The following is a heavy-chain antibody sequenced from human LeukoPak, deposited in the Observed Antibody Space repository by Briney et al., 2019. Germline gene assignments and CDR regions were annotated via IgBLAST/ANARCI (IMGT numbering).Heavy chain of an antibody. Sequence: SVTLSLTCTVAGGSIINYYWSWIRQPAGKGLEWIGRIYSSGSTNYNPSLKSRVTMSVDTSTNQFSLRLSSVTAADTAVYYCARTFYATLKLDPWGQGTLVTVSS. CDR1: GGSIINYY. D-gene: IGHD2/OR15-2a*01. J-gene: IGHJ5*02. CDR3: ARTFYATLKLDP. V-gene: IGHV4-4*07. CDR2: IYSSGST.